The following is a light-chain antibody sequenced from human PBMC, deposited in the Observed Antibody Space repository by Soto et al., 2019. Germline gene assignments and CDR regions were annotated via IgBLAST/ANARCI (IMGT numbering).Light chain of an antibody. CDR1: SSDLAIYNY. CDR2: QVT. V-gene: IGLV2-14*01. CDR3: SSYTSSSTLV. J-gene: IGLJ1*01. Sequence: QSVLTQLASVSGSPGQSITISCTGTSSDLAIYNYVSWYQQQPGKAPKLMIYQVTNRPSGVSNRFSGSKSGYTASLTISGLQAEDEADYYCSSYTSSSTLVFGTGTKVTVL.